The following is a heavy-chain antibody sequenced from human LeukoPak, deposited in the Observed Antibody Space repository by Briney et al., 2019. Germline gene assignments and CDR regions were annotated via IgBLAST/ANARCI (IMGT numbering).Heavy chain of an antibody. CDR3: AKAPVTSCRGAYCYPFDS. V-gene: IGHV3-23*01. D-gene: IGHD2-21*01. CDR2: IRGSGDNT. Sequence: GGSLRLSCAASGFTFSSYGMSWVRQAPGKGLEWVSTIRGSGDNTYYADSVKGRFTISRDNSQNTVYLQMISLRAEDTAVYFCAKAPVTSCRGAYCYPFDSWGQGTLVTVSS. CDR1: GFTFSSYG. J-gene: IGHJ5*01.